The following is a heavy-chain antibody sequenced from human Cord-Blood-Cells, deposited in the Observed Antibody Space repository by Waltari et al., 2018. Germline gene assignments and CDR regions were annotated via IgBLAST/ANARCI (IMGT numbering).Heavy chain of an antibody. CDR1: GGSISSSSYY. Sequence: QLQLQESGPGLVKPSETLSLTCTVSGGSISSSSYYWGWIRQPPGKGLEWIGSIYYSGSTYYNPSLKRRVTISVDTAKNQFSLKLSSVTAADTAVYYCARLSGYCSSTSCYDAFDIWGQGTMVTVSS. D-gene: IGHD2-2*01. J-gene: IGHJ3*02. CDR3: ARLSGYCSSTSCYDAFDI. CDR2: IYYSGST. V-gene: IGHV4-39*01.